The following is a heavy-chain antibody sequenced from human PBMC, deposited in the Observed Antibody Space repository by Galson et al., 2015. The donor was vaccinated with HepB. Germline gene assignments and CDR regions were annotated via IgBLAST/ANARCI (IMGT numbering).Heavy chain of an antibody. V-gene: IGHV5-51*03. CDR2: IFPGDSQT. D-gene: IGHD3-22*01. J-gene: IGHJ6*02. CDR1: GYNFSGYW. Sequence: SGAEVKKPGESLKISCKGSGYNFSGYWIGWVRQMPRKGLGWMGTIFPGDSQTRYCPSFQGQVPISPDKSTSFLQWSSLKASDTAMYYCARSSSGPLGYYGMDVWGQGTTVTVSS. CDR3: ARSSSGPLGYYGMDV.